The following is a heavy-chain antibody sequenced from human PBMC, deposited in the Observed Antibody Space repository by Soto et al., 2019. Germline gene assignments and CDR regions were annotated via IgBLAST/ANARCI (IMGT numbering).Heavy chain of an antibody. J-gene: IGHJ4*02. Sequence: QVQLQESGPGLVKPSQTLSLTCTVSGGSISSGGYYWSWIRQHPGKGMEWIGYIYYSGSTYYNPSLKSRVTISVDTSKNQFSLKLSSVTAADTAVYYCARELFQGYSRIWYGYFDYWGQGTLVTVSS. CDR2: IYYSGST. CDR1: GGSISSGGYY. D-gene: IGHD6-13*01. CDR3: ARELFQGYSRIWYGYFDY. V-gene: IGHV4-31*03.